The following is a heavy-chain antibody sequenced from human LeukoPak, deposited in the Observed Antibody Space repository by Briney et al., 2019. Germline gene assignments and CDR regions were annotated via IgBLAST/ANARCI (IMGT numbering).Heavy chain of an antibody. Sequence: GGSLRLSCAASGFTFSSYAMHWVRQAPGKGLEWVAVISYDGSNKYYADSVKGRFTISRDNSKNTLYLQMNSLRAEDTAVYYCARGVRGLGELSSYFDYWGQGTLVTVSS. CDR2: ISYDGSNK. V-gene: IGHV3-30*04. J-gene: IGHJ4*02. D-gene: IGHD3-16*02. CDR1: GFTFSSYA. CDR3: ARGVRGLGELSSYFDY.